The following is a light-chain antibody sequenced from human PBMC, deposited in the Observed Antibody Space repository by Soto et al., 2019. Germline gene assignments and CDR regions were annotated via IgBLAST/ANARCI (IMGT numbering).Light chain of an antibody. CDR2: DAS. CDR1: QSVSSY. Sequence: EIVLTQSPATLSLSPGERATLSCRAGQSVSSYLAWYQQKPGQAPRLLIYDASNRATAIPDRFSGSGSGTDFTLTITRLDPEDFAVYYCQQYDSSPLTFGGGTKVDIK. CDR3: QQYDSSPLT. V-gene: IGKV3-20*01. J-gene: IGKJ4*01.